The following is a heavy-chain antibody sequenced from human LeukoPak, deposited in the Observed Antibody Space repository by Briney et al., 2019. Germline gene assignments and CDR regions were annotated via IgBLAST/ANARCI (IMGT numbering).Heavy chain of an antibody. V-gene: IGHV3-23*01. CDR3: ARGLLVVVNAFDI. CDR1: GFTFSSYA. D-gene: IGHD3-22*01. Sequence: GGSLRLSCAASGFTFSSYAMSWVRQAPGKGLEWVSAISGSGGSTYYADSVKGRFTISRDNSKNTLYLQMNSLRAEDTAVYYCARGLLVVVNAFDIWGQGTMVTVSS. CDR2: ISGSGGST. J-gene: IGHJ3*02.